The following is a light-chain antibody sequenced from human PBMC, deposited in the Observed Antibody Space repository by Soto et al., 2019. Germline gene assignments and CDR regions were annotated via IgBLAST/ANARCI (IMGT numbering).Light chain of an antibody. CDR1: QSVSGSN. V-gene: IGKV3-20*01. CDR3: QQYDGSPWT. Sequence: EIVLTQSPGTLSLSPGERATLSCRASQSVSGSNLAWYQQKPGQAPRLVIFGASTRAPGTPDRFSGSGSGTDFTVTISRLEPEDFAGYYCQQYDGSPWTFGQGTKVEIK. J-gene: IGKJ1*01. CDR2: GAS.